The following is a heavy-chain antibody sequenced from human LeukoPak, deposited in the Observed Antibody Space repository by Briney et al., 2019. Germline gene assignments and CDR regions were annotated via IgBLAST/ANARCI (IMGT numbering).Heavy chain of an antibody. D-gene: IGHD3-22*01. J-gene: IGHJ4*02. CDR1: GFRFDSFY. Sequence: RGSLRLSCAASGFRFDSFYMGWIRQVPGKGLDYIALISASGAVPYYAESVKGRFTISRDNTKNSVSLQMNNLSADDTAVYYCARSLIVASEDYWGQGTLVSVSS. CDR2: ISASGAVP. CDR3: ARSLIVASEDY. V-gene: IGHV3-11*04.